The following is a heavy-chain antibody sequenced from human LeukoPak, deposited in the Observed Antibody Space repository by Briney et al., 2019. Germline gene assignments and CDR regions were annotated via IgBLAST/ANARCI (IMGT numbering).Heavy chain of an antibody. CDR1: GFTFDDYA. J-gene: IGHJ4*02. D-gene: IGHD1-26*01. CDR2: ISWNSGSI. Sequence: PGRSLRLSCAASGFTFDDYAMHWVRQAPGKGLEGVSGISWNSGSIGYADSVKGRFTISRDNAKNSLYLQMNSLRAEDTALYYCAKDSRSGSYFRDFDYWGQGTLVTVSS. CDR3: AKDSRSGSYFRDFDY. V-gene: IGHV3-9*01.